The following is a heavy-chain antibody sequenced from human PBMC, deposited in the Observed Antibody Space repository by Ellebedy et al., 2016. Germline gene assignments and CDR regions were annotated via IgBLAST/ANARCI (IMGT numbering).Heavy chain of an antibody. J-gene: IGHJ6*02. Sequence: GESLKISCTASGFTFGDYGMSWFRQAPGKGLEWVGFIRSKPYGGTTDYAASVKGRFTISRDDSNSIAYLQMNSLETEDTAMYYCSRSGSYTFQTYYYGMDVWGQGTTVTVSS. CDR3: SRSGSYTFQTYYYGMDV. CDR2: IRSKPYGGTT. D-gene: IGHD3-10*01. V-gene: IGHV3-49*03. CDR1: GFTFGDYG.